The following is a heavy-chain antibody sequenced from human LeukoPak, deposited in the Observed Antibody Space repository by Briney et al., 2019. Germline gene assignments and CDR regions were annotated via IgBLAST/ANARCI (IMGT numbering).Heavy chain of an antibody. V-gene: IGHV3-23*01. Sequence: GGSLRLSCAASGFTFSNYAMNWVRQAPGKGLEWVSGISGSGGSTYYADSVKGRFTISRDNSKNTLYLQMNSLRAEDTAVYYCAKDRRGYYYDSSGYYPIWGQGTMVTVSS. CDR1: GFTFSNYA. D-gene: IGHD3-22*01. CDR2: ISGSGGST. J-gene: IGHJ3*02. CDR3: AKDRRGYYYDSSGYYPI.